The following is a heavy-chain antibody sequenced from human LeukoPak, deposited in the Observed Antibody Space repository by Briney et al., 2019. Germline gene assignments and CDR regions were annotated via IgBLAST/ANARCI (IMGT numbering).Heavy chain of an antibody. CDR1: GFTFSRNW. J-gene: IGHJ4*02. D-gene: IGHD5-12*01. V-gene: IGHV3-7*03. CDR3: AKDKGARGYNYFDY. Sequence: GGSLRLSCVASGFTFSRNWMSWVRQAPGKGLEWVGNIQPDGSEQYPVDSVKGRFTISRDNARNSLYLQMNSLRAEDTALYYCAKDKGARGYNYFDYWGQGTLVTVSS. CDR2: IQPDGSEQ.